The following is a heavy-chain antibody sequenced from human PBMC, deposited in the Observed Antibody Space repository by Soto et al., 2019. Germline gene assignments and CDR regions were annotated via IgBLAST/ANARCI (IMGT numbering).Heavy chain of an antibody. CDR2: ISGSGGNT. J-gene: IGHJ4*02. CDR1: GFTFSSYA. V-gene: IGHV3-23*01. D-gene: IGHD1-26*01. Sequence: PGGSLRLSCAASGFTFSSYAMSWVRQAPGKGLEWVSAISGSGGNTYYADSVKGRFTISRDNSKTTLYLQMNSLRAEDTAVYYCAGSGSRPGYWGQGTLVTVSS. CDR3: AGSGSRPGY.